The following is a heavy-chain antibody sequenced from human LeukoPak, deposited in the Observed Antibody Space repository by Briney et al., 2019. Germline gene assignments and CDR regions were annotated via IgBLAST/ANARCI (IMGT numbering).Heavy chain of an antibody. J-gene: IGHJ4*02. V-gene: IGHV3-48*03. CDR3: ARDWLRLGY. CDR2: ISSSGSAK. CDR1: GFTVSSYE. Sequence: GGSLRLSCAASGFTVSSYEMNWVRQAPGKGLEWVSYISSSGSAKFYADSVKGRFTISRDNAKNSLHLQMNSLKAEGTAVYYCARDWLRLGYWGQGTLVTVSS. D-gene: IGHD5-12*01.